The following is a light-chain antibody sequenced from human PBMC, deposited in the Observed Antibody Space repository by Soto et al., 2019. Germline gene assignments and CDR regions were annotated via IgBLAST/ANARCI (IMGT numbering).Light chain of an antibody. CDR2: DAS. J-gene: IGKJ1*01. Sequence: EIVVTQSPATLSVSPGERATLSCRASQSVSNYLAWYQQKPGQAPRLLIYDASNRATGIPARFSGSGSGTDFTLTISSLEPEDFTVYYCHHYETFGQGTKVDIK. CDR3: HHYET. V-gene: IGKV3-11*01. CDR1: QSVSNY.